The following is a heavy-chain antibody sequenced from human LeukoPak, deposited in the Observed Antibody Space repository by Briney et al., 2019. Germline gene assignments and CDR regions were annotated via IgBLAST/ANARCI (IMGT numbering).Heavy chain of an antibody. CDR1: GFTFSSYN. CDR3: ARDYGDHGEYIDC. D-gene: IGHD4-17*01. J-gene: IGHJ4*02. Sequence: QPGGSLRLSCAASGFTFSSYNMNWVRQAPGKGLEWVSYISRSRSSIYYADSVKGRFTISRDNAKNSVYLQMNSLSDEDTAVYRCARDYGDHGEYIDCWGQGTLVTVSS. V-gene: IGHV3-48*02. CDR2: ISRSRSSI.